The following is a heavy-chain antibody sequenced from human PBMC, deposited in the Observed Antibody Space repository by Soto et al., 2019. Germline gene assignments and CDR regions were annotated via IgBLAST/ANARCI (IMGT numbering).Heavy chain of an antibody. CDR1: GGSVSTGVHY. Sequence: QVQLQESGPGLVKPSETLSLTCTVSVSGGSVSTGVHYWSWIRQPPGKGLEWIGYIYYSGSTNYSPSLKSRVTISVDTSKNQFSLKLTSVPAADTAVYYCARGYYTTWYWFDRWGRGNLVTVSS. J-gene: IGHJ2*01. CDR3: ARGYYTTWYWFDR. V-gene: IGHV4-61*08. CDR2: IYYSGST. D-gene: IGHD2-8*02.